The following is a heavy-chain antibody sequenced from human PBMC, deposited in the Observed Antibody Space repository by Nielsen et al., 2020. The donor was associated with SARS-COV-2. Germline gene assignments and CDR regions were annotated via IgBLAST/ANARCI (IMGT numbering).Heavy chain of an antibody. J-gene: IGHJ4*02. V-gene: IGHV3-9*01. CDR2: ISWNSGSI. CDR3: AKLSGYDSVDY. Sequence: SLKISCAASGFPFDNYAMHWVRRVPGKGLEWVSGISWNSGSIGYADSVKGRFTISRDNAKNSLYLQMNSLRAEDTALYYCAKLSGYDSVDYWGQGTLVTVSS. D-gene: IGHD5-12*01. CDR1: GFPFDNYA.